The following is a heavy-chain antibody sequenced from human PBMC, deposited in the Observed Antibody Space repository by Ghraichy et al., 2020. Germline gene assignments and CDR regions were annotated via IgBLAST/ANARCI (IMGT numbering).Heavy chain of an antibody. V-gene: IGHV4-59*01. CDR2: IYYSGST. CDR1: GGSISSYY. Sequence: SETLSLTCTVSGGSISSYYWSWIRQPPGKGLEWIGYIYYSGSTNYNPSLKSRVTISVDTSKNQFSLKLSSVTAADTAVYYCARGAHYYGSGSYYNVPYNWFDPWGQGTLVTVSS. J-gene: IGHJ5*02. CDR3: ARGAHYYGSGSYYNVPYNWFDP. D-gene: IGHD3-10*01.